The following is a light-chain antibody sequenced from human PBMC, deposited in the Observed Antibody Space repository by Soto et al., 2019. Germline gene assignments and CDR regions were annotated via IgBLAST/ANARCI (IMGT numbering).Light chain of an antibody. V-gene: IGKV3-11*01. Sequence: EIVLTQSPATLSVSPGDRVTLSCRASQSVDINLAWYQQKAGQAPRLLVYGASTKATDMPGRFSGRGSGTDFTLTISSLEPEDFAVYYCQQRSNWPLITFGQGTRLEIK. CDR2: GAS. J-gene: IGKJ5*01. CDR1: QSVDIN. CDR3: QQRSNWPLIT.